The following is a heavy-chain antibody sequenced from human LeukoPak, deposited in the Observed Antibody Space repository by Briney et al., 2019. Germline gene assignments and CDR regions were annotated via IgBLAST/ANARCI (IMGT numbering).Heavy chain of an antibody. CDR3: ATPGGTYYYGSGSLLPFDY. D-gene: IGHD3-10*01. J-gene: IGHJ4*02. CDR2: INSDGSST. V-gene: IGHV3-74*01. CDR1: GFTFSSYW. Sequence: GGSLRLSCAASGFTFSSYWMHWVRQAPGKGLVWVSRINSDGSSTSHADSVKGRFTISRDNAKNTLYLQMNSLRAEDTAVYYCATPGGTYYYGSGSLLPFDYWGQGTLVTVSS.